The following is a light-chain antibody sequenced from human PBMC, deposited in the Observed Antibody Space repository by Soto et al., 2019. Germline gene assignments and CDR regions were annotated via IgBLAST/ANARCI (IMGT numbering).Light chain of an antibody. J-gene: IGKJ1*01. CDR1: QGISSY. V-gene: IGKV1-8*01. CDR3: QQYHIYSGT. CDR2: AAS. Sequence: AIRMTQSPSSLSASTGDRVTITCRASQGISSYLAWYQQKPGKAPKLLIYAASTLQSGVPSRFSGSGSGTEFTLTINSLQPDDFATYYCQQYHIYSGTFGQGTKVDIK.